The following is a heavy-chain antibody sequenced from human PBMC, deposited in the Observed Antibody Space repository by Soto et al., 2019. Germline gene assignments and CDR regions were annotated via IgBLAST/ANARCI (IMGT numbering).Heavy chain of an antibody. V-gene: IGHV1-18*01. J-gene: IGHJ4*02. CDR1: GYTFTSYG. D-gene: IGHD1-26*01. CDR3: AIDRWSYALDY. CDR2: ISAYTGNT. Sequence: QVQLVQSGAEVKKPGASVKVSCKASGYTFTSYGISWVRQAPGQGLEWMGWISAYTGNTNYAQKLQGRVTMTTDTSTSKVYMALRSLRSDDTAVYYCAIDRWSYALDYWGQGTLVTVSS.